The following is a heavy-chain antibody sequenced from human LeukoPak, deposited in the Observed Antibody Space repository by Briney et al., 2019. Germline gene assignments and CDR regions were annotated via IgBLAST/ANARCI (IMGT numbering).Heavy chain of an antibody. CDR3: ARHGGGLFDY. CDR1: GGSISSSSYY. J-gene: IGHJ4*02. CDR2: IYYSGST. D-gene: IGHD3-16*01. V-gene: IGHV4-39*01. Sequence: SETLSLTCTVSGGSISSSSYYWGWIRQPPGKGLEWIGSIYYSGSTYYNPSLKSRVTISVDTSKNQFSPKLSSVTAADTAVYYCARHGGGLFDYWGQGTLVTVSS.